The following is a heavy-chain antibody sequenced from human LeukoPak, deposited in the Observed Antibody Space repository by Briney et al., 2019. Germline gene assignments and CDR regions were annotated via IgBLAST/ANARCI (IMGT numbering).Heavy chain of an antibody. CDR1: GFTFSNAW. J-gene: IGHJ4*02. V-gene: IGHV3-15*01. CDR3: AKPKDNSLYCFDY. CDR2: IKSKTEGGTT. Sequence: GGSLRLSCAASGFTFSNAWMSWVRQPPGKGLEWVGRIKSKTEGGTTDYAAPVKGRFTISRDDSKNTLYLQMSSLRAEDTAVYYCAKPKDNSLYCFDYWGQGTLVTVSS. D-gene: IGHD1-20*01.